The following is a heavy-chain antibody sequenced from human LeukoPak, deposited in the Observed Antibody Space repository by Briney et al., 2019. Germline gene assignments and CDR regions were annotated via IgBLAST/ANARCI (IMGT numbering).Heavy chain of an antibody. Sequence: PGGSLRLSCAASGFTFSSYGMLWVRQAPGKGLEWVAVISYDGSNKYYADSVKGRFTISRDNSKNTLYLQMNSLRAEDTAVYYCAKDDYDGYNWFDPWGQGTLVTVSS. CDR3: AKDDYDGYNWFDP. V-gene: IGHV3-30*18. J-gene: IGHJ5*02. CDR1: GFTFSSYG. CDR2: ISYDGSNK. D-gene: IGHD4-17*01.